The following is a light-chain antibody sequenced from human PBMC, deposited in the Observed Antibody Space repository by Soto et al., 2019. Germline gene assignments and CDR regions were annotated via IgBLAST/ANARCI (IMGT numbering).Light chain of an antibody. J-gene: IGKJ1*01. CDR2: AAS. CDR1: LAIGIA. V-gene: IGKV1-6*01. CDR3: LQDYHYQCT. Sequence: AIQMTQSPSSLSASVGDRVTITCRASLAIGIALGWYQQKPGKAPKLLICAASILQSGVPSRFSGSGSGTDFTLTISSLQPEDFATYYCLQDYHYQCTFGQGTKVEVK.